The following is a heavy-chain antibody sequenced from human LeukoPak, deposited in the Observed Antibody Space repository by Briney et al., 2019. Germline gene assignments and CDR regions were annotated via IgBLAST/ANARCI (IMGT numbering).Heavy chain of an antibody. CDR2: IYYSGST. D-gene: IGHD3-22*01. Sequence: SETLSLTCTVSGGSISSGDYYWSWIRQPPGKGLEWIGYIYYSGSTYYNPSLKSRVTISVDTSKDQFSLKLSSVTAADMAVYYCARGQYYDSSGYYFYYYYGMDVWGQGTTVTVSS. J-gene: IGHJ6*02. CDR1: GGSISSGDYY. CDR3: ARGQYYDSSGYYFYYYYGMDV. V-gene: IGHV4-30-4*01.